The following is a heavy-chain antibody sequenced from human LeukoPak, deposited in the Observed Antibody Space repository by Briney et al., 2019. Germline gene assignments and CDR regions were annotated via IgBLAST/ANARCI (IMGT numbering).Heavy chain of an antibody. CDR1: GYSLTDYH. V-gene: IGHV1-2*02. Sequence: ASVKVSCKASGYSLTDYHMHWVRQAPGQGLEWMGWINPNSGDTNYAQKFQGRVSLTRDTSISTAYMELSRLTSDDTAVYYCARDHNWGPDYWGQGTLVSVSS. CDR3: ARDHNWGPDY. D-gene: IGHD7-27*01. CDR2: INPNSGDT. J-gene: IGHJ4*02.